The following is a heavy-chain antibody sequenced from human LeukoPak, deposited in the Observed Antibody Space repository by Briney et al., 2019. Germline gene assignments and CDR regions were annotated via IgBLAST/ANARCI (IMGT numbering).Heavy chain of an antibody. V-gene: IGHV4-59*01. CDR1: GGSISSYY. Sequence: SETLSLTCTVSGGSISSYYWSWIRQPPGKGLEWIGYNYYSGSTNYNPSLKSRVTISVDTSKNQFSLKLSSVTAADTAVYYCARLRGVVPAASKRFDPWGLGTLVTVSS. J-gene: IGHJ5*02. D-gene: IGHD2-2*01. CDR3: ARLRGVVPAASKRFDP. CDR2: NYYSGST.